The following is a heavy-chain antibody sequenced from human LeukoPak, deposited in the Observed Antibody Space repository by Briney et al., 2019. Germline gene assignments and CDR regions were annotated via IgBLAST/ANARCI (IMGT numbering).Heavy chain of an antibody. Sequence: GGSLRLSCAASGFTVTSNYMSWVRQAPGKGLEWVSVIYSGGFTYYADSVKGRFTISRDNSKNTLYLQMNSLRAEDTAVYYCAREQDLRGYSYGDFDYWGQGTLVTVSS. D-gene: IGHD5-18*01. J-gene: IGHJ4*02. CDR3: AREQDLRGYSYGDFDY. CDR2: IYSGGFT. V-gene: IGHV3-53*01. CDR1: GFTVTSNY.